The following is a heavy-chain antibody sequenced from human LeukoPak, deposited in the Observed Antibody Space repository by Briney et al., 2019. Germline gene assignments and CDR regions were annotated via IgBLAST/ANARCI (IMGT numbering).Heavy chain of an antibody. Sequence: ASVKVSCKPSGYTFNTYGITWVRQAPRQGLEWLGWISPYNGNTNYAQKFQGRVTLTTDTSTSMAYMELRSLRSDDTAVYYCARGPHERSGYPDDWGQGTLVTVSS. J-gene: IGHJ4*02. CDR2: ISPYNGNT. V-gene: IGHV1-18*01. CDR3: ARGPHERSGYPDD. D-gene: IGHD3-22*01. CDR1: GYTFNTYG.